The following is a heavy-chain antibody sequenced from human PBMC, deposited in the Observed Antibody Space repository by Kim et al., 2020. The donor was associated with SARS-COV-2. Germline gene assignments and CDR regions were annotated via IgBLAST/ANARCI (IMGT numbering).Heavy chain of an antibody. Sequence: PAPQSRVTRSVDTSKNPFSLKLSSVTAADTAVYYCARAPITMIVVVKAFDIWGQGTMVTVSS. D-gene: IGHD3-22*01. CDR3: ARAPITMIVVVKAFDI. V-gene: IGHV4-31*02. J-gene: IGHJ3*02.